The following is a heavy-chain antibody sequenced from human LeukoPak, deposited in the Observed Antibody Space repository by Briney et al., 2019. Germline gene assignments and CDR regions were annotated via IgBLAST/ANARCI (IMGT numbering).Heavy chain of an antibody. CDR3: ARPRIPNYYYYYYMDV. Sequence: RPSETLSLTRTVSGGSISSSSYYWGWIRQPPGKGLEWLGRIYYSGSTYYNPSLKSRVTISVHTSKNQFSLKLSSVTAADTAVYYCARPRIPNYYYYYYMDVWGKGTTVTVSS. V-gene: IGHV4-39*01. CDR1: GGSISSSSYY. CDR2: IYYSGST. D-gene: IGHD2-15*01. J-gene: IGHJ6*03.